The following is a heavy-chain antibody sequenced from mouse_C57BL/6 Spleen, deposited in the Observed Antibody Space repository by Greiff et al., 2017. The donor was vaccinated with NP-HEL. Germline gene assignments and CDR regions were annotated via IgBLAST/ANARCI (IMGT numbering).Heavy chain of an antibody. CDR3: GRQGPVDV. CDR1: GFSFNTYA. J-gene: IGHJ1*03. V-gene: IGHV10-1*01. Sequence: EVMLVESGGGLVQPKGSLKLSCAASGFSFNTYAMNWVNQAPGQGLEWVALISRKSNNYAYYYADSVKDRFTISRDDSGSSLYLQMNNMENDDTAMYYCGRQGPVDVWGTGTTVTVSS. CDR2: ISRKSNNYAY.